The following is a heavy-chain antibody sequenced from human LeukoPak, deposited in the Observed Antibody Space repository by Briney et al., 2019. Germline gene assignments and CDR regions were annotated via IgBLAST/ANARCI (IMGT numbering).Heavy chain of an antibody. CDR2: ISAYNGNT. Sequence: ASVKVSCKASGYTFTSYGISWVRQAPGQGLEWMGWISAYNGNTNYAQKLQGRVTMTTDTSTSTASMELRSLRSDDTAVYYCARVGSGWYFGDVDYWGQGTLVTVSS. V-gene: IGHV1-18*01. D-gene: IGHD6-19*01. CDR1: GYTFTSYG. CDR3: ARVGSGWYFGDVDY. J-gene: IGHJ4*02.